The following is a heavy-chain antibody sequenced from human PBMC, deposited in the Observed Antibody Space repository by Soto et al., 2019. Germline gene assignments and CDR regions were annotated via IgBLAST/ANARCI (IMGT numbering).Heavy chain of an antibody. CDR1: GFTFSNYA. CDR2: ISGGGNT. V-gene: IGHV3-23*01. Sequence: EVQLLEFVGHLVQPGGSLRLSCAASGFTFSNYAMTWVRRAPGKGLEWVSSISGGGNTYYADSVKGRFTISRDNSKSTLYLQMDSLRVEDTAVYYCAKGARSSSGSDGYKFDYWGQGTLVTVSS. CDR3: AKGARSSSGSDGYKFDY. D-gene: IGHD2-21*01. J-gene: IGHJ4*02.